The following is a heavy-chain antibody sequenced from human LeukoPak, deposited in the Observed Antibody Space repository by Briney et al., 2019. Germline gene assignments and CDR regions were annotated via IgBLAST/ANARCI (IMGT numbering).Heavy chain of an antibody. V-gene: IGHV3-23*01. CDR1: GFTFSSYA. CDR3: EKGGGQKYSAP. Sequence: PGGSLRLSCTASGFTFSSYAMTWVRQPPGKGLEWVSAISDSGDSAFSADPVKGRFTISRDNSKNTLYLQMNSLRAEDTAVYYCEKGGGQKYSAPWARGTLVTVPS. J-gene: IGHJ5*02. CDR2: ISDSGDSA. D-gene: IGHD2-21*01.